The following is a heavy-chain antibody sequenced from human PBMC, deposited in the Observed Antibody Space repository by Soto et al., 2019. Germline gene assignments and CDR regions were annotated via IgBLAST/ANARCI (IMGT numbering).Heavy chain of an antibody. CDR3: ARVPSYLPEDY. J-gene: IGHJ4*02. Sequence: QVQLVQSGAEVKKPGASVRVSCKASGYTFTNFGISWVRQAPGQGLEWIGRLSAYNGDTIYAQKLQGRVTMTTDTSTSSAYMELRSLRSDDTAMYFCARVPSYLPEDYGGQGPRLTVSS. V-gene: IGHV1-18*01. CDR2: LSAYNGDT. CDR1: GYTFTNFG.